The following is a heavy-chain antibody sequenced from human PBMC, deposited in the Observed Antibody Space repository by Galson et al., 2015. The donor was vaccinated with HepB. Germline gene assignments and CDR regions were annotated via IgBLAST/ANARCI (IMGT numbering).Heavy chain of an antibody. J-gene: IGHJ4*02. CDR2: ISGSGGST. V-gene: IGHV3-23*01. Sequence: SLRLSCAASGFTFSSYAMSWVRQAPGKGLEWVSAISGSGGSTYYADSVKGRFTISRDNSKNTLYLQMNSLRAEDTAVYYCAKGHYDSSGYYYFPADYWGQGTLVTVSS. CDR3: AKGHYDSSGYYYFPADY. D-gene: IGHD3-22*01. CDR1: GFTFSSYA.